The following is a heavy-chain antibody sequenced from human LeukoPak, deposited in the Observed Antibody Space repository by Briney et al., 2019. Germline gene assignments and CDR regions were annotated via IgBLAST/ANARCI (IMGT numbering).Heavy chain of an antibody. D-gene: IGHD1-26*01. J-gene: IGHJ4*02. Sequence: GGSLRLSCAASGFTFSSYAMHWVRQAPGKGLEWVAVISYDGSNKYYADSVKGRFTISRDSSKNTLYLQMNSLRAEDTAVYYCARDGDPGSFLYFDYWGQGTLVTVSS. V-gene: IGHV3-30-3*01. CDR2: ISYDGSNK. CDR3: ARDGDPGSFLYFDY. CDR1: GFTFSSYA.